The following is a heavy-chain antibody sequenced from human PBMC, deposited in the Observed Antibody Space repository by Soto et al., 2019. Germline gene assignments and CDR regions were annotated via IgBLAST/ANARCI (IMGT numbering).Heavy chain of an antibody. J-gene: IGHJ5*02. Sequence: PSETLSLTCAVYGGSFSGYYWSWIRQPPGKGLEWIGEINHSGSTNYNPSLKSRVTISVDTSKNQFSLKLSSVTAADTAVYYCASHFATTGWFDPWGQGTLVTVSS. D-gene: IGHD1-26*01. V-gene: IGHV4-34*01. CDR2: INHSGST. CDR3: ASHFATTGWFDP. CDR1: GGSFSGYY.